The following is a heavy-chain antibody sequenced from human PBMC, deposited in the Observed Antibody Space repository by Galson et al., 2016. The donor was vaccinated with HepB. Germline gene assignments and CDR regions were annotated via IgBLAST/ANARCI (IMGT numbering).Heavy chain of an antibody. Sequence: SETLSLTCTVSGASVSDYFWSWIRQPPGEGLEWMGYTSYFRSANYNPSLKSRTTISVDTSKNQISLRLNSVTATDTAVYYCARHLARWFDPWGQGTLVTVSS. J-gene: IGHJ5*02. CDR2: TSYFRSA. CDR3: ARHLARWFDP. V-gene: IGHV4-59*02. CDR1: GASVSDYF.